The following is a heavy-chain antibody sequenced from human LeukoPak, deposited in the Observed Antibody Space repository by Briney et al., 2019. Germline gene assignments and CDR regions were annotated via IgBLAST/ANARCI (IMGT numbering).Heavy chain of an antibody. Sequence: GASVKVSCKASGYTFTSYAMNWVRQAPGQGLEWMGWINTNTGNPTFAQGFTGRFVFSLDTSVSTAYLQISSLKAEDTAVYYCTRGAKIDPLVADYWGQGTLVTVSS. CDR2: INTNTGNP. CDR1: GYTFTSYA. D-gene: IGHD3-9*01. CDR3: TRGAKIDPLVADY. J-gene: IGHJ4*02. V-gene: IGHV7-4-1*02.